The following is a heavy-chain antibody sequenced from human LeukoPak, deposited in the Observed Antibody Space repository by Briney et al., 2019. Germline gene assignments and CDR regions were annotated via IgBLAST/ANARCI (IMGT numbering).Heavy chain of an antibody. Sequence: GGSLRLSCGASEFNVNDYYMSWVRQAPGKRLEWISDIGGSDTIVAYAGSVEGRFTISRDIAKNSLFLQMNSLRADDTAVYYCARELVAGTFDHWGQGILVTVSS. CDR1: EFNVNDYY. J-gene: IGHJ4*02. CDR3: ARELVAGTFDH. D-gene: IGHD1-7*01. V-gene: IGHV3-11*01. CDR2: IGGSDTIV.